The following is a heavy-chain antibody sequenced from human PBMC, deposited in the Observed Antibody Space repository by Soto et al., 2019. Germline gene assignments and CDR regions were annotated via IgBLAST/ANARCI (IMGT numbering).Heavy chain of an antibody. CDR3: AKDPEYRTSSLRDYFEY. V-gene: IGHV3-30*18. CDR2: IFCGGSET. D-gene: IGHD6-6*01. CDR1: GFTYSSYG. J-gene: IGHJ4*02. Sequence: GGCIRLSCAPAGFTYSSYGMHWVRQAPGKXLEWVAAIFCGGSETCFADSVKGRFTISRDNSKNTLYLQMNSLRAEDTATYYCAKDPEYRTSSLRDYFEYCGQGTPVTVCS.